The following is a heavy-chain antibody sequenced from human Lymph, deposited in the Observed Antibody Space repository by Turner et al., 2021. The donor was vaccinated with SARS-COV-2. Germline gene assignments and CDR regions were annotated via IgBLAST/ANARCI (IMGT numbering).Heavy chain of an antibody. V-gene: IGHV3-66*01. Sequence: EVQLVESGGGLVQPGGSLRLSCTASGFTVSSNYMTWVRQAPGKGLESVSLIYPVGSTYYADSVKGRFTISIDNSKNTLYLQMNSLRAEDTAVYYCARVYGDYVPWGQGTLVTVSS. CDR2: IYPVGST. D-gene: IGHD4-17*01. J-gene: IGHJ5*02. CDR1: GFTVSSNY. CDR3: ARVYGDYVP.